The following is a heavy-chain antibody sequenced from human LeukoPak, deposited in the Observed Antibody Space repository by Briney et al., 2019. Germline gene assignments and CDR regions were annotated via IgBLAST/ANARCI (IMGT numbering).Heavy chain of an antibody. Sequence: SQTLSLTCTVSGGSISSGSYYWSWIRQPAGKGLEWIGRTYTSGSTNYNPSLKSRVTISVDTSKNQFSLKLSSVTAADTAVYYCARATPGYSSGCLDYWGQGTLVTVSA. CDR3: ARATPGYSSGCLDY. CDR2: TYTSGST. D-gene: IGHD6-19*01. V-gene: IGHV4-61*02. CDR1: GGSISSGSYY. J-gene: IGHJ4*02.